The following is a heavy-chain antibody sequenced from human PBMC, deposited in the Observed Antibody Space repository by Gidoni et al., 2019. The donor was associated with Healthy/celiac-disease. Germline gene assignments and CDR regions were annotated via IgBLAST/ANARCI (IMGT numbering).Heavy chain of an antibody. J-gene: IGHJ2*01. CDR3: ARETLGTYWYFDL. V-gene: IGHV3-7*01. D-gene: IGHD7-27*01. CDR2: IKQDGSEK. Sequence: EVQLVESGGGLVRPGGSVRLACAASGFTFSTYWMSWVRQAPGKGLEWVANIKQDGSEKYYVDSVKGRFTISRDNAKNSLYLQMNSLRAEDTAVYYCARETLGTYWYFDLWGRGTLVTVSS. CDR1: GFTFSTYW.